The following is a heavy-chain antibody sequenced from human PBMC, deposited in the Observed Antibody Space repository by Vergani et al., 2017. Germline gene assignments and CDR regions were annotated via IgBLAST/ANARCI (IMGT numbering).Heavy chain of an antibody. D-gene: IGHD2-21*01. V-gene: IGHV4-61*02. CDR2: IYTSGAT. Sequence: QVQLQESGPGLVKPSGTLSLTCAVSGGSISTGGQSWSWLRQSAGKGLEWIGRIYTSGATNYNPSPRGRAIMSVDASKKQFSLKLTSVTAADTAVYYCARDGGEYDKDALDVWGQGTKVTVTS. CDR3: ARDGGEYDKDALDV. CDR1: GGSISTGGQS. J-gene: IGHJ3*01.